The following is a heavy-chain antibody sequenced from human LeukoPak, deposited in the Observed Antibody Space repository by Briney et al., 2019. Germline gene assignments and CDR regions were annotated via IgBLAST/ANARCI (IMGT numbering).Heavy chain of an antibody. CDR3: AKGLAGGSPTDAFDI. CDR2: IKQDGSEK. J-gene: IGHJ3*02. CDR1: GFTFSSYW. Sequence: TGGSLRLSCAASGFTFSSYWMSWVRQATGKGLEWVANIKQDGSEKYYVDSVKGRFTISRDNAKNSLYLQMNSLRAEDTALYYCAKGLAGGSPTDAFDIWGQGTMVTVSS. D-gene: IGHD2-15*01. V-gene: IGHV3-7*03.